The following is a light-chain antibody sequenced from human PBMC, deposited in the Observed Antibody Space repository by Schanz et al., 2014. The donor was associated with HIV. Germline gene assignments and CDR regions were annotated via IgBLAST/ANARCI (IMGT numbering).Light chain of an antibody. CDR1: RSNIGAGYD. Sequence: QSVLTQPPSVSGAPGQRVTISCTGSRSNIGAGYDVHWYQHLPGTAPKLLIYGNTNRPSGVPDRFSGSKSGSSASLAISGLQAEDEADYFCQSFDSSLNGVLFGGGTKLTVL. J-gene: IGLJ3*02. CDR3: QSFDSSLNGVL. V-gene: IGLV1-40*01. CDR2: GNT.